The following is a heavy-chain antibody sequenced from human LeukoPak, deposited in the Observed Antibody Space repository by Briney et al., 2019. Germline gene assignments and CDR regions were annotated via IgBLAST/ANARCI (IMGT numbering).Heavy chain of an antibody. D-gene: IGHD3-16*02. J-gene: IGHJ4*02. Sequence: GGPLRLSCGASGFTSDDYGMSWVRKPPEKGVGWVSGINWHCGSTGYAVPVKRRLTSSRDNAQNSLYLQMNDVRAEDTALYYCARRGLIGEVPDFGYWGPGTLVTVA. V-gene: IGHV3-20*04. CDR2: INWHCGST. CDR1: GFTSDDYG. CDR3: ARRGLIGEVPDFGY.